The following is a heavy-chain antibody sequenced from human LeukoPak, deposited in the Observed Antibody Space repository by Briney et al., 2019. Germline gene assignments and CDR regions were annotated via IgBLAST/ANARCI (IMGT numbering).Heavy chain of an antibody. CDR2: IYSDGRT. D-gene: IGHD3-10*01. CDR3: ARDSGRFDVFDI. V-gene: IGHV3-53*01. Sequence: PGGSLILSCAASGFTVSTNYMSWVRQAPGKGLEWVSVIYSDGRTYYADSVKGRFTISRDNSKNTLYLQMNSLRAEDTAVYYCARDSGRFDVFDIWGLGTMVTVSS. CDR1: GFTVSTNY. J-gene: IGHJ3*02.